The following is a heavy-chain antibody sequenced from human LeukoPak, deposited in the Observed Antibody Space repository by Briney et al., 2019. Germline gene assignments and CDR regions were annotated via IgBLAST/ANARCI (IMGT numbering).Heavy chain of an antibody. V-gene: IGHV1-2*02. CDR1: GYTSTGYY. CDR2: INPNSGGT. J-gene: IGHJ4*02. CDR3: ARVGTRTMAARYFDY. D-gene: IGHD4/OR15-4a*01. Sequence: ASVKVSCKASGYTSTGYYMHWVRQAPGQGLEWMGWINPNSGGTNYAQKFQGRVTMTRDTSISTAYMELSRLRSDDTAVYYCARVGTRTMAARYFDYWGQGTLVTVSS.